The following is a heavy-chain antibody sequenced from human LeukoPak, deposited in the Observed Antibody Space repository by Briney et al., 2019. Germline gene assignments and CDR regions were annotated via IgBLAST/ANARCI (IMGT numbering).Heavy chain of an antibody. D-gene: IGHD3-22*01. CDR2: ISGSGGST. V-gene: IGHV3-23*01. Sequence: GGSLRLSRAASGFTFSSYAMSWVRQAPGKGLEWVSAISGSGGSTYYADSVKGRFTISRDNSKNTLYLQMNSLRAEDTAVYYCAKGSSYYYPYFGAVDYWGQGTLVTVSS. CDR3: AKGSSYYYPYFGAVDY. J-gene: IGHJ4*02. CDR1: GFTFSSYA.